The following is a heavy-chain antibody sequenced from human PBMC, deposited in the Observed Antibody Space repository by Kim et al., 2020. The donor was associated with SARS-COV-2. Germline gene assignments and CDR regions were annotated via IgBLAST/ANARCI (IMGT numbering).Heavy chain of an antibody. Sequence: SQTLSLTCAISGDSVSTNDAAWNWIRQSPSRGLEWLGRTYYRSKWYNEFVVSVKSRITIIPDTSKNQLSLQLNSVTPEDTAVYYCARNRYDGASRYNYYRDVWGKGTTVTVSS. J-gene: IGHJ6*03. V-gene: IGHV6-1*01. CDR3: ARNRYDGASRYNYYRDV. CDR1: GDSVSTNDAA. CDR2: TYYRSKWYN. D-gene: IGHD2-8*01.